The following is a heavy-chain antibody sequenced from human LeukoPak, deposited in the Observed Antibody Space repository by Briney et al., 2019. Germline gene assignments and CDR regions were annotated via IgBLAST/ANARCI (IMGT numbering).Heavy chain of an antibody. CDR1: GGSFRGYY. CDR2: INHSGST. CDR3: ARYCSSTSCYTQGLDY. Sequence: AETVSLICAVYGGSFRGYYWSWIRQPPGKGLEGIGEINHSGSTNYNPSLKRRVTISVDTFKKQFSLGLSSVTAADTAVYYCARYCSSTSCYTQGLDYWGQGTLVTVSS. J-gene: IGHJ4*02. V-gene: IGHV4-34*01. D-gene: IGHD2-2*02.